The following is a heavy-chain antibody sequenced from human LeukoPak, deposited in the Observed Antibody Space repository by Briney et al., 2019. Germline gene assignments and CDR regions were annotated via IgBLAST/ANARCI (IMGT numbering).Heavy chain of an antibody. V-gene: IGHV4-31*03. CDR2: IYYSGST. CDR3: ARWAPNYYYGMDV. Sequence: PSETLSLTCTVSGGSISSGGYYWIWIRQHPGQGLEWIGYIYYSGSTYYNPSLKSRVTISVDTSKNQFSLNLSSVTAADTAVYYCARWAPNYYYGMDVWGQGTTVTVSS. J-gene: IGHJ6*02. CDR1: GGSISSGGYY.